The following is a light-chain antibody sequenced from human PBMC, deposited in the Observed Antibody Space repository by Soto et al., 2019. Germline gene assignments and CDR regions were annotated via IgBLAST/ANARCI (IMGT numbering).Light chain of an antibody. CDR2: DAS. V-gene: IGKV3-11*01. J-gene: IGKJ1*01. CDR3: QQRTNWPPTWT. Sequence: EIVLTQSPATLSLSPGERATPSCRASQSVSSYLAWYQQKPGQAPRLLIYDASNRATGIPARFSGSASGTDFTLTISSLEPEDFAVYYCQQRTNWPPTWTFGQGTKVDIK. CDR1: QSVSSY.